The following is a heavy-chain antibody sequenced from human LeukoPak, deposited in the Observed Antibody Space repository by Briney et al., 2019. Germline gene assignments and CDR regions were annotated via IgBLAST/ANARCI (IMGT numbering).Heavy chain of an antibody. J-gene: IGHJ5*02. CDR3: ARGGRSYDSHGKFDP. V-gene: IGHV4-4*07. Sequence: SETLSLTCTVSGGSISSHYWSWVRQPAGKGLEWIGRIYSSGRSNYNPSLKSRVTMSVDTSRKQLSLQVRSVTAADTAVYYCARGGRSYDSHGKFDPWGQGTLVTVSS. CDR1: GGSISSHY. CDR2: IYSSGRS. D-gene: IGHD5-18*01.